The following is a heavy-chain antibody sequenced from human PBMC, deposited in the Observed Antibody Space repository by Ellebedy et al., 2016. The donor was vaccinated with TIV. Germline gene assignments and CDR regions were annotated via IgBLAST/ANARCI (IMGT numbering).Heavy chain of an antibody. D-gene: IGHD1-26*01. Sequence: GESLKISCAASAVTFSNYPMSWVRQAPGKGLGWVSYISSSWSTIYYADSVKGRFTISRDNSKNSLYLHMNSLRTEDTALYYCAKDMGWESDYGMDVWGQGTTVTVSS. CDR2: ISSSWSTI. CDR1: AVTFSNYP. J-gene: IGHJ6*02. CDR3: AKDMGWESDYGMDV. V-gene: IGHV3-48*04.